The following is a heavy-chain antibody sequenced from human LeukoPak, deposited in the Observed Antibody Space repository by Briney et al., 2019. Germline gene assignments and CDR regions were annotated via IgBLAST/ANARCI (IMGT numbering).Heavy chain of an antibody. J-gene: IGHJ4*02. D-gene: IGHD6-19*01. CDR1: GFTVSSNH. CDR2: IYSGGST. V-gene: IGHV3-66*01. CDR3: AKDVIAVGPRAFDY. Sequence: GGSLRLSCAASGFTVSSNHMSWVRQAPGKGLEWVSVIYSGGSTYYADFVKGRFTISRDNSKNTLYLQMNSLRAEDTAVYYCAKDVIAVGPRAFDYWGQGSLVAVSS.